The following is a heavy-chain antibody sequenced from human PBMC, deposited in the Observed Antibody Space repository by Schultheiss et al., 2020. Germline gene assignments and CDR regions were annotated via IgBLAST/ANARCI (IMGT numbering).Heavy chain of an antibody. CDR3: ARGSITTGWFDP. D-gene: IGHD3-22*01. J-gene: IGHJ5*02. V-gene: IGHV4-59*12. CDR2: IYHSGST. Sequence: SETLSLTCTVSGGSISSYYWSWIRQPPGKGLEWIGYIYHSGSTYYNPSLKSRVTISVDRSKNQFSLKLSSVTAADTAVYYCARGSITTGWFDPWGQGTLVNVSS. CDR1: GGSISSYY.